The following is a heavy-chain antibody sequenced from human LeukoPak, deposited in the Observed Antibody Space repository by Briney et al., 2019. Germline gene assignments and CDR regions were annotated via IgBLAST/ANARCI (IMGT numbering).Heavy chain of an antibody. CDR1: GESLIGYY. CDR2: INHIGST. J-gene: IGHJ6*03. V-gene: IGHV4-34*01. CDR3: ARGRGGSSTWYPRYYYFMDV. D-gene: IGHD6-13*01. Sequence: SETLSLTCAVYGESLIGYYWGWTRQTPGKGLEWIGEINHIGSTGYNPSLKSRVTISVDTSKNQFSLEVSSITAADMGDYYCARGRGGSSTWYPRYYYFMDVWGKGTTVTVSS.